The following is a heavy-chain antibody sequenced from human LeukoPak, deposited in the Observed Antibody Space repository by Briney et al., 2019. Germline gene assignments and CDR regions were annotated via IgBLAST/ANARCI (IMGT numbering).Heavy chain of an antibody. CDR1: GFTFSSYA. CDR2: ISYDGAST. CDR3: VRLAGGSYSDY. J-gene: IGHJ4*02. D-gene: IGHD1-26*01. Sequence: PGGSLRLSCAASGFTFSSYAMNWVRQAPGKVLEYVSSISYDGASTYYGNSVKGRFTISRDNSKNTLYLQMGSLRAEDMAVYYCVRLAGGSYSDYWGQGILVTVSS. V-gene: IGHV3-64*01.